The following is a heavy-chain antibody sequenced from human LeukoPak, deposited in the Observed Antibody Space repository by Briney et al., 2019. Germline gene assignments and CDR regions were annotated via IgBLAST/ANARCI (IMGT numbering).Heavy chain of an antibody. CDR1: GYSFTSYW. J-gene: IGHJ6*04. CDR3: ARLFTMVRGGMDV. V-gene: IGHV5-51*01. CDR2: IYPGDSDT. D-gene: IGHD3-10*01. Sequence: GESLKISCKGSGYSFTSYWIGWVRQMPGKGLEWMGIIYPGDSDTRYSPSFQGQVTISADKSISTAYLQWSSLKASDTVMYYCARLFTMVRGGMDVWGKGTTVTVSS.